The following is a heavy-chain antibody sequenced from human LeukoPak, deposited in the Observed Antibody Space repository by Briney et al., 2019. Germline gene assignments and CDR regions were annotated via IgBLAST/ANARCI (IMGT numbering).Heavy chain of an antibody. V-gene: IGHV4-59*01. CDR3: ARDLGIAARPDY. D-gene: IGHD6-6*01. CDR1: GGSISSYY. Sequence: PSETLSLTCSVSGGSISSYYWTWIRQPPGKGLEWIGYVDHTGSTNFNPSLNGRVSISRDTSKNLFSLRLRSVTAADTAVYYCARDLGIAARPDYWGQGTLVTVSS. CDR2: VDHTGST. J-gene: IGHJ4*02.